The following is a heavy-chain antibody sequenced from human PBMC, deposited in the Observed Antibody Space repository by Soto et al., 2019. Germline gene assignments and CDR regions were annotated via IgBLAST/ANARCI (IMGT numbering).Heavy chain of an antibody. D-gene: IGHD5-12*01. J-gene: IGHJ4*02. CDR3: ARFYSGYDPRNFIDY. CDR2: IYYSGST. Sequence: SETLSLTCTVSGGSISSGDYYWSWVRQPPGKGLEWIGYIYYSGSTYYNPSLKSRVTISVDTSKNQFSLKLSSVTAADTAVYYCARFYSGYDPRNFIDYWGQGTLVTVSS. CDR1: GGSISSGDYY. V-gene: IGHV4-30-4*01.